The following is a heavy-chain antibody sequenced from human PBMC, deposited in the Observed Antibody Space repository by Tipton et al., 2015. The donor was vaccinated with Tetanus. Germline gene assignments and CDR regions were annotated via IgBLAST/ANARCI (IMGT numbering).Heavy chain of an antibody. D-gene: IGHD3-22*01. V-gene: IGHV4-31*03. J-gene: IGHJ4*02. Sequence: TLSLTCTVSGASINAGGYLWTWVRQHPGKGLEWIGNIYYTALTSYTPSLNSRVSISVDTSENQFSLQLSSMTAADTAVVFCARSFFDGSGYKIDNWGQGTLVTVSS. CDR1: GASINAGGYL. CDR2: IYYTALT. CDR3: ARSFFDGSGYKIDN.